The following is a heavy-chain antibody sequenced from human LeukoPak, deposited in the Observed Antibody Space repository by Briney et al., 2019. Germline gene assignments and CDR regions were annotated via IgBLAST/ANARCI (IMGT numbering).Heavy chain of an antibody. CDR3: AKVGDSGSYYRYFDY. D-gene: IGHD1-26*01. V-gene: IGHV3-23*01. CDR2: ISGSDAGT. Sequence: PGGSLRLSCAASGFTFSSYSMSWVRQAPGKGLEWVSAISGSDAGTYYADSVKGRFTISRDNSKNTLYLQMNSLRAEDTAVYYCAKVGDSGSYYRYFDYWGQGTLVTVSS. J-gene: IGHJ4*02. CDR1: GFTFSSYS.